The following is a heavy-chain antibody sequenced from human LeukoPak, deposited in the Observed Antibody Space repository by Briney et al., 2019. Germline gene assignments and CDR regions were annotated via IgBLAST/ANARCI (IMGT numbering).Heavy chain of an antibody. CDR1: GGSLSSFY. D-gene: IGHD2-8*02. CDR3: ARHPTFGTGLFQY. J-gene: IGHJ4*02. V-gene: IGHV4-59*08. Sequence: SEILSLTCTVSGGSLSSFYWSWIRQPPGKGLEWIAYIHYSGSTNYNPSLKSRVTISIDTSKNQFSLDLSSVTAADTAVYYCARHPTFGTGLFQYWRQGTLVTVSS. CDR2: IHYSGST.